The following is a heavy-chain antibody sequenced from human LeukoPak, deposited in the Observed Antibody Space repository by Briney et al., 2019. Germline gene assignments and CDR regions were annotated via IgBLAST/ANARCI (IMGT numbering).Heavy chain of an antibody. Sequence: GGSLRLSCAASGFTFSSYAMSWVRQAPGKGLELVSAISGSSDSTYYADSVKGRFTIVRDNSKNTLYLQMNSLRAEDTAVYYCAKDPYYGSGSYRSVDYWGQGTLVTVSS. V-gene: IGHV3-23*01. D-gene: IGHD3-10*01. CDR2: ISGSSDST. CDR1: GFTFSSYA. J-gene: IGHJ4*02. CDR3: AKDPYYGSGSYRSVDY.